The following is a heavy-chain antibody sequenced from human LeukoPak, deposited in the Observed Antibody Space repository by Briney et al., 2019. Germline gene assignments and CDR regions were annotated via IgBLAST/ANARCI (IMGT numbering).Heavy chain of an antibody. Sequence: GGSLRLSCAASGFTFSSYNMNWVRQAPGKGLEWVSSISSSSSYIYYADSVKGRFTISRDNAKNSLYLQMNSLRAEDTAVYYCLKYCGGDCYGAFDIWGQGTMVTVSS. CDR1: GFTFSSYN. CDR3: LKYCGGDCYGAFDI. CDR2: ISSSSSYI. V-gene: IGHV3-21*04. J-gene: IGHJ3*02. D-gene: IGHD2-21*02.